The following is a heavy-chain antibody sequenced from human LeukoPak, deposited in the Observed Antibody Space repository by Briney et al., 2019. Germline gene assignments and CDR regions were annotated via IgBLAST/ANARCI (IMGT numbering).Heavy chain of an antibody. CDR2: IYYSGST. Sequence: KPSETLSLTCTVSGGSISSYYWSWIRQPPGKGLEWIGYIYYSGSTNYNPSLKSRVTISVDTSKNQFSLKLSSVTAADTAVYYCARGKGLYGHDAFDIWGQGTMVTVSS. J-gene: IGHJ3*02. V-gene: IGHV4-59*01. CDR1: GGSISSYY. CDR3: ARGKGLYGHDAFDI. D-gene: IGHD2/OR15-2a*01.